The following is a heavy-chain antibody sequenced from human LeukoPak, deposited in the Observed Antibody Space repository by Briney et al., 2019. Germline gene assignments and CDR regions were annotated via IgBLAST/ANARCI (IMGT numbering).Heavy chain of an antibody. CDR3: AITKYSYYFDY. V-gene: IGHV5-51*01. J-gene: IGHJ4*02. Sequence: GESLKISCKGSGYSFTSYWIGWVRQLPGKGLEWMGIIYPGDSDTRYSPSFQGQVTISADKSISAAYLQWSSLKASDTAMYCCAITKYSYYFDYWGQGTLVTVSS. CDR1: GYSFTSYW. CDR2: IYPGDSDT. D-gene: IGHD4-11*01.